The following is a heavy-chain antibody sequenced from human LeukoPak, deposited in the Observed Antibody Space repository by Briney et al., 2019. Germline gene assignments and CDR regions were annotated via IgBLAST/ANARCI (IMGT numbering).Heavy chain of an antibody. D-gene: IGHD2-15*01. CDR3: ARNGAYSMDY. CDR1: GASITINYW. V-gene: IGHV4-4*02. Sequence: SETLSLTCAVSGASITINYWWSWVRQAPGEGLEWIGEVLHTGSTTDNPSLKSRVTISVDTSKNQLSLGVTSATAADTAMYYCARNGAYSMDYWGQGILVTVSS. CDR2: VLHTGST. J-gene: IGHJ4*02.